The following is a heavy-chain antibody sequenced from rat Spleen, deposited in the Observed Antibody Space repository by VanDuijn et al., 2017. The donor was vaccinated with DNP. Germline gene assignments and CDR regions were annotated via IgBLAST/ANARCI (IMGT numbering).Heavy chain of an antibody. D-gene: IGHD1-5*01. CDR1: GYSITSNY. V-gene: IGHV3-1*01. CDR2: ISNSGST. CDR3: ARWKIGPHYFDY. Sequence: EVQLQESGPGLVKPSQSLSLTCSVTGYSITSNYWGWIRKFPGNKMEWIGHISNSGSTSYNPSLTSRISIGRDTSKSQFFLHLNSVTTEDTATYYCARWKIGPHYFDYWGQGVMVTVSS. J-gene: IGHJ2*01.